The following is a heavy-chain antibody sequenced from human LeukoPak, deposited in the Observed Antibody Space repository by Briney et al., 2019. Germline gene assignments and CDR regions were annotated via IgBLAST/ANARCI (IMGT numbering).Heavy chain of an antibody. CDR1: GGSISSYY. CDR2: IYYSGST. D-gene: IGHD3-9*01. V-gene: IGHV4-59*01. CDR3: ARDRGNYDILTGYSPYYFDY. Sequence: SETLSLTCTVSGGSISSYYWSWIRQPPGKGLEWIGYIYYSGSTNYNPSLKSRVTISVDTSKDQFSLKLSSVTAADTAVYYCARDRGNYDILTGYSPYYFDYWGQGTLVTVSS. J-gene: IGHJ4*02.